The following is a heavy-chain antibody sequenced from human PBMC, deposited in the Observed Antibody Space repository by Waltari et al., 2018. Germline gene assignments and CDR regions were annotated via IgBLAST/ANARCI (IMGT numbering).Heavy chain of an antibody. CDR3: ARVVRSAAGPYYFDY. D-gene: IGHD6-13*01. CDR1: GGSFSGYY. CDR2: INHSGST. J-gene: IGHJ4*02. V-gene: IGHV4-34*01. Sequence: QVQLQQWGAGLLKPSETLSLTCAVYGGSFSGYYWSWIRQPPGKGLEWIGEINHSGSTNYNPSLTSRVTISVDTSKNQFALKLSSVTAADTAVYYCARVVRSAAGPYYFDYWGQGTLVTVSS.